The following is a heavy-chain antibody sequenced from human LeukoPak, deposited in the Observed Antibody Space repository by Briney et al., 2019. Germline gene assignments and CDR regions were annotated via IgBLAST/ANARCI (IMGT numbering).Heavy chain of an antibody. J-gene: IGHJ1*01. CDR2: TSGSGGST. V-gene: IGHV3-23*01. CDR3: VTCCALTAYYKFRSEYFHH. CDR1: GFTFSSYA. D-gene: IGHD3-9*01. Sequence: GGSLRLSCAASGFTFSSYAMSWLRQAPGKGLEWVSATSGSGGSTYYADSVKGRFTISRDNSKNTLYLQMNSLRAEVTAVYSCVTCCALTAYYKFRSEYFHHWGQGTLVTVSS.